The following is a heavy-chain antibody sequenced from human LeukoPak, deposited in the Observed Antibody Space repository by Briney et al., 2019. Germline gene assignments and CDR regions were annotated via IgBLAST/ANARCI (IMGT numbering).Heavy chain of an antibody. V-gene: IGHV3-21*06. CDR2: ISSGSRYM. J-gene: IGHJ6*02. CDR3: ARSRGGAQREYGMDV. CDR1: GFTFKNYG. Sequence: GGSLRLSCAASGFTFKNYGMNWIRQAPGKGLEWVSSISSGSRYMDYADSLQGRFTISRDNAKSSLYLQMNSLRGEDTAVYYCARSRGGAQREYGMDVWGQGTTVTVSS. D-gene: IGHD1-1*01.